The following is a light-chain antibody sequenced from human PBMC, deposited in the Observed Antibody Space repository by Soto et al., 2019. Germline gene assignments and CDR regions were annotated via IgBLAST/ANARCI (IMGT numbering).Light chain of an antibody. CDR3: GSYTSSRIYV. Sequence: QSVVTQAAGLSVSPGQSITISWTGTSRDVGGSNYVSCYHQHPGKAAKLMIYEVSNRPSGVSDRFSGSKSGNTASLTISGLQAEDEADYYCGSYTSSRIYVFGAGTKVTVL. CDR1: SRDVGGSNY. CDR2: EVS. J-gene: IGLJ1*01. V-gene: IGLV2-14*01.